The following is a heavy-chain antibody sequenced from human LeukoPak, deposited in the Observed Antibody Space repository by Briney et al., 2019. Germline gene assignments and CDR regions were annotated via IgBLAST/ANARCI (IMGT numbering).Heavy chain of an antibody. Sequence: SETLSLTCTVSGGSMSSYYWSWIRQPPGKGLEWIGNIFYSGTTNYNPSLKSRVTLSADTSKNQFSLKLSSVTVADTAVYYCARQKDSGTYPFDYWGQGTLVTVSS. CDR3: ARQKDSGTYPFDY. CDR1: GGSMSSYY. J-gene: IGHJ4*02. V-gene: IGHV4-59*13. CDR2: IFYSGTT. D-gene: IGHD1-26*01.